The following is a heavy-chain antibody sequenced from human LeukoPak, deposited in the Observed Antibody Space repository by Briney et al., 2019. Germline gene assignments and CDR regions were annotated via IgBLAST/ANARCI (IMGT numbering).Heavy chain of an antibody. D-gene: IGHD2-21*01. CDR3: AREGAYCGGDCYFDY. CDR2: INPSGGST. V-gene: IGHV1-46*01. CDR1: GYTLTELS. J-gene: IGHJ4*02. Sequence: ASVKVSCKVSGYTLTELSMHWVRQAPGQGLEWMGIINPSGGSTSYAQKFQGRVTMTRDTSTSTVYMELSSLRSEDTAVYYCAREGAYCGGDCYFDYWGQGTLVTVSS.